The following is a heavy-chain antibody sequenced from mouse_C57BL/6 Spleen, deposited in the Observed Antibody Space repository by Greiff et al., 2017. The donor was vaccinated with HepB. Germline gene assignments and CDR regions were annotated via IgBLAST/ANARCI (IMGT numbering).Heavy chain of an antibody. CDR3: VRHDYGLAY. V-gene: IGHV10-1*01. D-gene: IGHD1-1*01. CDR1: GFSFNTYA. J-gene: IGHJ3*01. Sequence: GGGLVQPKGSLKLSCAASGFSFNTYAMNWVRQAPGKGLEWVARIRSKSNNYATYYADSVKDRFTISRDDSESMLYLQMNNLKTEDTAMYYCVRHDYGLAYWGQGTLVTVSA. CDR2: IRSKSNNYAT.